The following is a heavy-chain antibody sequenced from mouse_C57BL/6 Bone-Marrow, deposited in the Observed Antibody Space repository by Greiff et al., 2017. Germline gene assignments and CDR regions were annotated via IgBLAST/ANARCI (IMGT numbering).Heavy chain of an antibody. CDR2: IRLKSDNYAT. J-gene: IGHJ2*01. CDR3: TGGTTVVAPFDY. Sequence: EVKLEESGGGLVQPGGSMKLSCVASGFTFSNYWMNWVRQSPEKGLEWVAQIRLKSDNYATHYAESVKGRFTISRDDSKSSVYLQMNNLRAEDTGIYYRTGGTTVVAPFDYWGQGTTLTVAS. CDR1: GFTFSNYW. D-gene: IGHD1-1*01. V-gene: IGHV6-3*01.